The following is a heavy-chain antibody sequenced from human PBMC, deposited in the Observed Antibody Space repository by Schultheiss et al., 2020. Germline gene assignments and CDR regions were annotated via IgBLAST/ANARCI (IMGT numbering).Heavy chain of an antibody. V-gene: IGHV1-2*06. Sequence: ASVKVSCKASGYTFTAYYMHWVRQAPGQGLEWMGRIDPGNGATNYAQKFQGRVTMTRDTSISTAYMELSRLRSDDTAVYYCARVYSSSYYYGMDVWGQGTTVTVSS. CDR3: ARVYSSSYYYGMDV. CDR2: IDPGNGAT. D-gene: IGHD6-13*01. J-gene: IGHJ6*02. CDR1: GYTFTAYY.